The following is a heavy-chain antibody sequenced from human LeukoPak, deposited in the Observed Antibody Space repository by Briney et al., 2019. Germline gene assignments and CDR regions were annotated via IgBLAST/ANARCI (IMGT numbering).Heavy chain of an antibody. J-gene: IGHJ4*02. CDR2: IIPIFGIA. CDR1: GGTFGSYA. Sequence: GASVKVSCKASGGTFGSYAISWVRQAPGQGLEWMGRIIPIFGIANYAQKFQGRVTITADKSTSTACMELSSLRSEDTAVYYCAREAGIQLWSYFDYWGQGTLVTVSS. CDR3: AREAGIQLWSYFDY. V-gene: IGHV1-69*04. D-gene: IGHD5-18*01.